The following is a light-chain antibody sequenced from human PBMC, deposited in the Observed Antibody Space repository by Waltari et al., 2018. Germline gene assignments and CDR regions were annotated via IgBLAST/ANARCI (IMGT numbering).Light chain of an antibody. V-gene: IGLV1-47*01. CDR3: ASWDGSLSGRV. CDR1: SSTLRRNY. J-gene: IGLJ3*02. CDR2: KKD. Sequence: QSVLTQPPSASGTPGQRVLISCSGSSSTLRRNYVYWYQQNPGTAPKLLIYKKDQRPSVVPDRFSGSKSATSASLAISGLRSEDEADYFCASWDGSLSGRVFGGGTKLTIL.